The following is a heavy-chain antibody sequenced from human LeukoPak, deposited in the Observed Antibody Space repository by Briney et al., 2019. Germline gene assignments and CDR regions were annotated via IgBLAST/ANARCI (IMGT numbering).Heavy chain of an antibody. V-gene: IGHV4-4*09. D-gene: IGHD2-8*02. J-gene: IGHJ5*02. CDR1: GDSISTYH. CDR2: VYSSGST. CDR3: ARLADCSIRAWWGYRFDP. Sequence: SETLSLTCSVSGDSISTYHWGWIRQPPAKGLEWIGYVYSSGSTYYSPSLNGRVTMSVDTSKNKFSLNLTSVSAADTAVYYCARLADCSIRAWWGYRFDPWGQGTLVTVSS.